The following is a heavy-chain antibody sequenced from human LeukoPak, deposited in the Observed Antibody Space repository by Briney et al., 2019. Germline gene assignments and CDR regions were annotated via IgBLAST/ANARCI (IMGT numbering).Heavy chain of an antibody. J-gene: IGHJ6*03. CDR1: GFTFSSYS. CDR3: ASEPPQDYYYSYMDV. CDR2: ISSSSSYI. V-gene: IGHV3-21*01. Sequence: PGGSLRLSCAASGFTFSSYSMNWVRQAPGKGLEWVSSISSSSSYIYYADSVKGRFTISRDNAKNSLYLQMNSLRAEDTAVYYCASEPPQDYYYSYMDVWGKGTTVTVSS.